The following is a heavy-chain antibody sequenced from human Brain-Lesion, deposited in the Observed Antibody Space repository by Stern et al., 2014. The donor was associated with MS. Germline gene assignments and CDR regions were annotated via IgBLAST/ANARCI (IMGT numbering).Heavy chain of an antibody. J-gene: IGHJ5*02. V-gene: IGHV4-39*02. D-gene: IGHD2-15*01. CDR2: IYYSGNT. CDR1: GGSVSSTSYA. CDR3: AGEEDIRYCSGGSCTGNWFDP. Sequence: VQLVESGPGLVKPSETLSLTCTVAGGSVSSTSYAWAWIRQPPGKGLEWIGTIYYSGNTSYSPSLKSRLTISLNTSKNQFFLKRRSVTAADTAVYYCAGEEDIRYCSGGSCTGNWFDPWGQGTLVTVSS.